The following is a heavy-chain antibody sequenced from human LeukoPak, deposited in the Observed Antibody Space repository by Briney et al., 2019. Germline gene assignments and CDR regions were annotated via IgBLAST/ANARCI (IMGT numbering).Heavy chain of an antibody. CDR1: GFTFSSYG. D-gene: IGHD2-15*01. J-gene: IGHJ6*03. Sequence: PGGSLRLSCAASGFTFSSYGMHWVRQAPGQGLEWVAVISYDGSNKYYADSVKGRFTISRDNSKNTLYLQMNSLRAEDTAVYYCAKRAGGGSCYSPQGCYMDVWGKGTTVTVSS. CDR3: AKRAGGGSCYSPQGCYMDV. V-gene: IGHV3-30*18. CDR2: ISYDGSNK.